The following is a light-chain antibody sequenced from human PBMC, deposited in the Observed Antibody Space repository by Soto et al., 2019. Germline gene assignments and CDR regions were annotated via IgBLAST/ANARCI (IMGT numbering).Light chain of an antibody. CDR1: QSVSRF. J-gene: IGKJ2*02. V-gene: IGKV3-15*01. CDR3: QQYDNWPPCT. Sequence: EILMTQSPATLSVSPGERVTLSCRASQSVSRFLAWYQQRPGQAPRLLIYDTYTRATGVPARFSGSGSGTELILSISSLQSEDFAVYYCQQYDNWPPCTFGQGTKLEVK. CDR2: DTY.